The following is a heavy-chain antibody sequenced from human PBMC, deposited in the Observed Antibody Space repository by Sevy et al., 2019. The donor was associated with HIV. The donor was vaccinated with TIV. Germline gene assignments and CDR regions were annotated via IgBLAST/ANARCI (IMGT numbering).Heavy chain of an antibody. Sequence: ASVKVSCKASGYTFSSYGISWVRQAPGQGLEWMGWISDYNGYTNYAHKFQGRVTMSTETSTRTAYMELRSLRSDDTALYFCAREGYYYRSGTYRPPKYYGMDVWGQGTAVTVSS. V-gene: IGHV1-18*01. CDR3: AREGYYYRSGTYRPPKYYGMDV. D-gene: IGHD3-10*01. CDR2: ISDYNGYT. CDR1: GYTFSSYG. J-gene: IGHJ6*02.